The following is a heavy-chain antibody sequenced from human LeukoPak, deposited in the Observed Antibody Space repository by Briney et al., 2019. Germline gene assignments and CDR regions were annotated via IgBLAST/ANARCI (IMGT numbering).Heavy chain of an antibody. CDR1: AYTFTGYY. CDR2: INPDSGNT. Sequence: ASVKVSCKASAYTFTGYYMHWVRQAPGQGLEWMGWINPDSGNTNYAQKLQGTVSITADDFTDTAYMELSSLTSDDTAVYYCATGTSYRDSFDVWGQGTMVTVSS. D-gene: IGHD3/OR15-3a*01. V-gene: IGHV1-2*02. J-gene: IGHJ3*01. CDR3: ATGTSYRDSFDV.